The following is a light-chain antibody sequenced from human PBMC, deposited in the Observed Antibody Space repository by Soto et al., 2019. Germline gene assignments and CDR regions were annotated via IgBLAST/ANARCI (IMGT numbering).Light chain of an antibody. Sequence: QSALTQPPSASGSPGHSVTISCTGTSSDVGGYDYVSWYQQQSGKAPKLIIYEVSRRPSGVPDRFSGSKSGDTASLTVSGRQAEDEADYYCSSYAGSNNVIFGAGTTLTVL. CDR2: EVS. J-gene: IGLJ1*01. CDR1: SSDVGGYDY. CDR3: SSYAGSNNVI. V-gene: IGLV2-8*01.